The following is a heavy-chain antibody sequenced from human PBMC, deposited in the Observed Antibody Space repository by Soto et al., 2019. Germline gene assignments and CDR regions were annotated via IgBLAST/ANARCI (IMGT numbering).Heavy chain of an antibody. CDR3: ARDKGDGSGSYYGY. CDR2: ISAYNGNT. CDR1: GYTFTSYG. D-gene: IGHD3-10*01. J-gene: IGHJ4*02. Sequence: QVQLVQSGAEVKKPGASVKVACKASGYTFTSYGINWVRQAPGQGLEWMGWISAYNGNTNYAQKLQGRVTMTTDTSTSAAYMELRSLRSDDTAVFYCARDKGDGSGSYYGYWGQGTLVTVSS. V-gene: IGHV1-18*01.